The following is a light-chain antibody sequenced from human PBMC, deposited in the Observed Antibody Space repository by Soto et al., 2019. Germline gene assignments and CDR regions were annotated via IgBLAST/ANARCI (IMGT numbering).Light chain of an antibody. CDR3: QQYTSYSP. CDR2: KAS. J-gene: IGKJ4*02. Sequence: DIQMTQSPSTLSASVGDRVTITCRASQSINNLLAWYQQKPGKAPKLLIYKASNLESGVRSGFSGNGSGTEFNLTISSLQPDDFATYYCQQYTSYSPFGGGTKVEIK. V-gene: IGKV1-5*03. CDR1: QSINNL.